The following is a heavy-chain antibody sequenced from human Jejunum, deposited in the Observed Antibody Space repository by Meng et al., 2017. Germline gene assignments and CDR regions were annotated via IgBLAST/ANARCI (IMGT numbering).Heavy chain of an antibody. CDR3: VDGNSNFQH. V-gene: IGHV3-23*01. CDR2: ISHTGGDT. CDR1: GFTFNTYA. Sequence: GESLKISCAASGFTFNTYAMSWVRQAPGKGLEWVSAISHTGGDTYYLDSVRGRFTISRDNSRNTLYLQMNSLRAEDTARYYCVDGNSNFQHWGQGTLVTVSS. D-gene: IGHD4-23*01. J-gene: IGHJ1*01.